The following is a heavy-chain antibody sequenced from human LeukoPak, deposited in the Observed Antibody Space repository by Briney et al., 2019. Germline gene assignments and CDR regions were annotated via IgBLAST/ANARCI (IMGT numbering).Heavy chain of an antibody. Sequence: GGSLRLSCAASGLTVSGNFMSWVRRALQKGLEWVSLIYSDGNTYYADSVKGRFTVSRDNSRNTLYLQMNSLRAEDTAVYYCARAYGGNYAFDIWGQGTMVTVSS. D-gene: IGHD4-23*01. CDR3: ARAYGGNYAFDI. CDR1: GLTVSGNF. V-gene: IGHV3-53*01. CDR2: IYSDGNT. J-gene: IGHJ3*02.